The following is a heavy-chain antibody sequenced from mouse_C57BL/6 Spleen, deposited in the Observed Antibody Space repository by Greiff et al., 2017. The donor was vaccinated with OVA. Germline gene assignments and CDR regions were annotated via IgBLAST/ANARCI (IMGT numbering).Heavy chain of an antibody. J-gene: IGHJ2*01. CDR3: ARVGPGYYFDY. Sequence: QVQLQQSGAELVRPGASVKLSCKASGYTFTDYYINWVKQRPGQGLEWIARIYPGSGNTYYNEKFKGKATLTAEKSSSTAYMQLSSLTSEDSAVYFCARVGPGYYFDYWGQGTTLTVSS. CDR1: GYTFTDYY. V-gene: IGHV1-76*01. CDR2: IYPGSGNT. D-gene: IGHD4-1*01.